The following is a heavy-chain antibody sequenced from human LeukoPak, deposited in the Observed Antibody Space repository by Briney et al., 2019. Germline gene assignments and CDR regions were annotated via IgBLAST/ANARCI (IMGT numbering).Heavy chain of an antibody. CDR1: GFTFSIYE. CDR3: ARDPGGVVYFDY. J-gene: IGHJ4*02. D-gene: IGHD2-8*01. Sequence: GGSLRLSCSASGFTFSIYEMHWVRQAPGKGLEWVAVIWYDGSNKYYADSVKGRFTISRDNSKNTLYLQMNTLRAEDTAVYYCARDPGGVVYFDYWGQGTLVTVSS. CDR2: IWYDGSNK. V-gene: IGHV3-33*08.